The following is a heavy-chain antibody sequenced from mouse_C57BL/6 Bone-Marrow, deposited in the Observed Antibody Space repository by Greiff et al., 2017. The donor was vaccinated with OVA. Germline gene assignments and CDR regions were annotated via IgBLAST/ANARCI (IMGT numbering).Heavy chain of an antibody. V-gene: IGHV5-2*01. CDR3: ARHSSADYDYAMDY. CDR2: INSDGGST. D-gene: IGHD2-4*01. Sequence: EVHLVESGGGLVQPGESLKLSCESNEYEFPSHDMSWVRKTPEKRLALVAAINSDGGSTYYPDTMERRFIISRDNTKKTLYLQMSSLRSEDTALYYCARHSSADYDYAMDYWGQGTSVTVSS. J-gene: IGHJ4*01. CDR1: EYEFPSHD.